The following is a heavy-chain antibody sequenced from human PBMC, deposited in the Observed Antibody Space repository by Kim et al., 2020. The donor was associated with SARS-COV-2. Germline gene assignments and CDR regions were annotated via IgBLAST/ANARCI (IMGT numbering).Heavy chain of an antibody. V-gene: IGHV3-53*01. D-gene: IGHD2-21*02. J-gene: IGHJ6*02. Sequence: VRRRVTISRDNSMNTVYLQMNSLGAEDTAMYFCARLGPVTANYYYGMDVWGQGTTVTVSS. CDR3: ARLGPVTANYYYGMDV.